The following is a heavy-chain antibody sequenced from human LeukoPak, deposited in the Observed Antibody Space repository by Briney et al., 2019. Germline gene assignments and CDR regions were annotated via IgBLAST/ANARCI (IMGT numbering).Heavy chain of an antibody. CDR1: GYTFTGYY. CDR3: ARGLLWFGEFRYFDY. D-gene: IGHD3-10*01. J-gene: IGHJ4*02. Sequence: ASVKVSCKASGYTFTGYYMHWVRQAPGQGLEWMGWINPNSGGTNYAQKFQGRVTMTRDTSISTAYMELSRLRSDDTAVYYCARGLLWFGEFRYFDYWGQGALVTVSS. V-gene: IGHV1-2*02. CDR2: INPNSGGT.